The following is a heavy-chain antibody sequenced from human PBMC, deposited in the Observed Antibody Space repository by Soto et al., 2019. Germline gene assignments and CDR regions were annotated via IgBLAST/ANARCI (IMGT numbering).Heavy chain of an antibody. Sequence: QAQLQESGPGLVKPSETLSLTCTVSGVSISGYYWSWIRQSPGKGLEWIGYIFSGGSTNYNPSLKSRVTISREMSKKQFSLKVRSVTAADTALYYCARDLYGTDALDLWGQGTMVTVSS. V-gene: IGHV4-59*13. CDR3: ARDLYGTDALDL. CDR1: GVSISGYY. J-gene: IGHJ3*01. D-gene: IGHD1-1*01. CDR2: IFSGGST.